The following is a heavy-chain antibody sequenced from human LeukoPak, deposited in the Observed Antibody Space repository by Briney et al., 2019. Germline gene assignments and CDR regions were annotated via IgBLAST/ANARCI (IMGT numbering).Heavy chain of an antibody. CDR1: GFIFRTYG. CDR2: IWYDGSKK. J-gene: IGHJ6*03. CDR3: ARASMGIAAGVGYYYYMDV. D-gene: IGHD6-13*01. Sequence: PGGSLRLSCAASGFIFRTYGMHWVRRAPGKGLVWVAVIWYDGSKKYYADSVKGRFTISRDNSKNTLYLEMNSLRAEDTAVYYCARASMGIAAGVGYYYYMDVWGKGTTVTVSS. V-gene: IGHV3-33*01.